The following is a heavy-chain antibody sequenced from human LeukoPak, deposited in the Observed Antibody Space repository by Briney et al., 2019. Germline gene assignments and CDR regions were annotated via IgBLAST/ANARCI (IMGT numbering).Heavy chain of an antibody. J-gene: IGHJ4*02. CDR3: ATRSYSSGWDFDY. D-gene: IGHD6-19*01. V-gene: IGHV4-59*08. CDR1: GVSISRYY. Sequence: PSETLSLTCDASGVSISRYYWSWIRQPPGKGLEWIGYIYYSGSTNYNPSLKSRVTISVDTSKNQFSLKLSSVTAADTAVYYCATRSYSSGWDFDYWGQGTLVTVSS. CDR2: IYYSGST.